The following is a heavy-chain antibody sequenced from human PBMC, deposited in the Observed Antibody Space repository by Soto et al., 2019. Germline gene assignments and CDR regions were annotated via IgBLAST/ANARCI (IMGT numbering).Heavy chain of an antibody. V-gene: IGHV1-69*13. J-gene: IGHJ4*02. CDR2: IIPIFGTA. Sequence: VASVKVSCKASGGTFSSYAISWVRQAPGQGLEWMGGIIPIFGTANYAQKFQGRVTITADESTSTAYMELSSLRSEDTAVYYCARDRPVGYCSSTSCPHIGSFDYWGQGTLVTVSS. CDR3: ARDRPVGYCSSTSCPHIGSFDY. D-gene: IGHD2-2*01. CDR1: GGTFSSYA.